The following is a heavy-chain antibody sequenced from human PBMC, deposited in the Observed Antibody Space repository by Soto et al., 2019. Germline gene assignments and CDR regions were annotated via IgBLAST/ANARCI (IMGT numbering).Heavy chain of an antibody. CDR1: GGSFSGYY. J-gene: IGHJ4*02. D-gene: IGHD6-19*01. V-gene: IGHV4-34*01. Sequence: PSETLSLTCAVSGGSFSGYYWSWIGQPPGEGRVGIGEINHSVSTTYNPPLQSRVTISVETSKNQYYLKPSSVTAADTAVYYRARGGRQQWLVQNCFDYWGQGTLVTVSS. CDR3: ARGGRQQWLVQNCFDY. CDR2: INHSVST.